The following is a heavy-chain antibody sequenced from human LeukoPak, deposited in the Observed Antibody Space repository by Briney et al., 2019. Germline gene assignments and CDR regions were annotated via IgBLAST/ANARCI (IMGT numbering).Heavy chain of an antibody. CDR2: ISTTSSYI. Sequence: GGSLRLSCAASGFTFSSYTMHWARQAPGKGLEWVSYISTTSSYIYYADSVKGRFTISRDNAKNSLYLQMNSLRAEDTAVYYCAREGLPSGATKIFEYWGQGTLVTVSS. J-gene: IGHJ4*02. V-gene: IGHV3-21*01. CDR1: GFTFSSYT. CDR3: AREGLPSGATKIFEY. D-gene: IGHD2-15*01.